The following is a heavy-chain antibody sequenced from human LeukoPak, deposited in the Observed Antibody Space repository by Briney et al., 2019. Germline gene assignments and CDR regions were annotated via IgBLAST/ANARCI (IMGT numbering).Heavy chain of an antibody. CDR2: IYYSGST. Sequence: SETLSLTCTVSGGSISSYYWSWIRQPPGKGLEWIGYIYYSGSTNYNPSLKSRVTISVDTSKNQFSLKLSSVTAADTAVYYCARQDYYYGSGLDYWGQGTLVTVSS. J-gene: IGHJ4*02. CDR3: ARQDYYYGSGLDY. CDR1: GGSISSYY. D-gene: IGHD3-10*01. V-gene: IGHV4-59*08.